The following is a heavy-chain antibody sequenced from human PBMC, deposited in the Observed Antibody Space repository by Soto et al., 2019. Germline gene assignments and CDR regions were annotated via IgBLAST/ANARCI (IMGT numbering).Heavy chain of an antibody. V-gene: IGHV1-69*02. Sequence: QVQLVQSGAEVKKPGSSVKVSCKASGGTFSSYTISWVRQAPGQGLEWMGRIIPILCIANYEQKFQGRVTITADKYTSTAYMELSSLRSDDTAVYYCARAFKYYGFDYWGQGTLVTVSS. CDR2: IIPILCIA. J-gene: IGHJ4*02. D-gene: IGHD3-10*01. CDR3: ARAFKYYGFDY. CDR1: GGTFSSYT.